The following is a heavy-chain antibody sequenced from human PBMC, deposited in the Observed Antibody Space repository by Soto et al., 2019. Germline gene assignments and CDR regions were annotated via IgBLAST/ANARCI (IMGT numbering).Heavy chain of an antibody. D-gene: IGHD6-13*01. Sequence: PGGSLRLSCAASGFTFSSYAMSWVRQAPGKGLEWVSAISGSGGSTYYADSVKGRSTISRDNSKNTLYLQMNSLRAEDTAVYYCAKDRLRAGTSYYYYGMDVWGQGTTVTVSS. CDR1: GFTFSSYA. CDR2: ISGSGGST. CDR3: AKDRLRAGTSYYYYGMDV. J-gene: IGHJ6*02. V-gene: IGHV3-23*01.